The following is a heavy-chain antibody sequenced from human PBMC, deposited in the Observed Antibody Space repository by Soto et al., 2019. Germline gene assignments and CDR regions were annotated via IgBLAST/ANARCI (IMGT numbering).Heavy chain of an antibody. J-gene: IGHJ6*02. Sequence: GGSLRLSCAASGFTFSSYSMNWVRQAPGKGLEWVSSISSSSSYIYYADSVKGRFTISRDNAKNSLYLQMNSPRAEDTAVYYCARDRGYDAHDFYYNAMDVWGQGTTVTVSS. CDR3: ARDRGYDAHDFYYNAMDV. D-gene: IGHD2-15*01. V-gene: IGHV3-21*01. CDR2: ISSSSSYI. CDR1: GFTFSSYS.